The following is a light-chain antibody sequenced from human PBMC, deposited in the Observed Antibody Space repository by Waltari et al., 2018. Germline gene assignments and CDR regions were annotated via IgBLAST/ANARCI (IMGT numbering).Light chain of an antibody. V-gene: IGLV2-14*01. CDR1: SSDVGGPNS. Sequence: QSALTQPASVSGSPGQSITISCTGTSSDVGGPNSVSWHQQHPGKAPKLMIYDVTNRPSGVSNRFSASKSGNTASLTISGVQAEDEADYYCSSSTSSNTLVFGGGTKLTVL. CDR2: DVT. J-gene: IGLJ3*02. CDR3: SSSTSSNTLV.